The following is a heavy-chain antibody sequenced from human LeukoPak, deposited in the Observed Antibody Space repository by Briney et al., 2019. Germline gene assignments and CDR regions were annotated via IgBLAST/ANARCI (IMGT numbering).Heavy chain of an antibody. CDR2: IKQDGSEK. Sequence: GGSLRLSCAASGFTFSSYWMSWVRQAPGKGLEWVANIKQDGSEKYYVDSVKGRFTISKDNAKNSPYLQMNSLRAEDTAVYYCAREVQVYCSSTSCYNLDSWGQGTLVTVSS. D-gene: IGHD2-2*02. J-gene: IGHJ4*02. V-gene: IGHV3-7*01. CDR3: AREVQVYCSSTSCYNLDS. CDR1: GFTFSSYW.